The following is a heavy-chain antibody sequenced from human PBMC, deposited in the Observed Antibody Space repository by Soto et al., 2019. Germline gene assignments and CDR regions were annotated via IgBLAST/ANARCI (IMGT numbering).Heavy chain of an antibody. V-gene: IGHV4-28*01. CDR1: GYSISSSNW. CDR3: ARREIQGPIDY. J-gene: IGHJ4*02. CDR2: IYYSGTT. Sequence: QVQLQESGPGLVKPSDTLSLTCAVSGYSISSSNWWGWIRQPPGKGLEWIGYIYYSGTTYYNPSLKNPVTMSVDTSKNQFSLKLTSVTAVDTAVYYCARREIQGPIDYWGQGTLVTVSS. D-gene: IGHD1-26*01.